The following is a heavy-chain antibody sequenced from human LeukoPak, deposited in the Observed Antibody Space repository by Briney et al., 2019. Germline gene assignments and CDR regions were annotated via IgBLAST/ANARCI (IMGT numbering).Heavy chain of an antibody. D-gene: IGHD5-18*01. CDR1: GFTFTSYW. J-gene: IGHJ4*02. CDR2: INIDGSDT. CDR3: AREGIQLWPKGGSLYFDY. V-gene: IGHV3-74*01. Sequence: GGSLRLSCAASGFTFTSYWMHWVRQAPGKGLVWVSRINIDGSDTYYADSVKGRFTISRDNSKNTLYLQMNSLRAEDTAVYYCAREGIQLWPKGGSLYFDYWGQGTLVTVSS.